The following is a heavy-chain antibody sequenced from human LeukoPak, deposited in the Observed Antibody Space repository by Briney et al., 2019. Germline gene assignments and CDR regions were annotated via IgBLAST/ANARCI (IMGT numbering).Heavy chain of an antibody. D-gene: IGHD4-17*01. Sequence: SETLCLTCAVSGGSMTSSGYYWGWIRQSPGEGLGWVGNIYYSGMTYYNASLKSRVTIAVDTSKNQFSVKLSSVTAADTAVYYCARPPGDYVSYWFDPWGQGTLVTAS. CDR1: GGSMTSSGYY. CDR2: IYYSGMT. J-gene: IGHJ5*02. CDR3: ARPPGDYVSYWFDP. V-gene: IGHV4-39*01.